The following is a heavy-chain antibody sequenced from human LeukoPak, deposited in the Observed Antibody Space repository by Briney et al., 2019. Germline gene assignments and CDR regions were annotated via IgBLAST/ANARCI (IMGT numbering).Heavy chain of an antibody. CDR1: GFTFSFYA. Sequence: GGSLRLSCAASGFTFSFYAMSWVRQAPGKGLEWICSINDSGSDKHYVDAVKGRCTISRDNIKNVVYLQMNNVRVEDMAIYYCAKDVRGGRPSATPEDDWGQGTLVTV. CDR3: AKDVRGGRPSATPEDD. V-gene: IGHV3-23*02. D-gene: IGHD3-10*01. CDR2: INDSGSDK. J-gene: IGHJ4*02.